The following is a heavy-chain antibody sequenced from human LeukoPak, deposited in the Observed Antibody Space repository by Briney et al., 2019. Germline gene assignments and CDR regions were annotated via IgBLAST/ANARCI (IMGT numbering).Heavy chain of an antibody. Sequence: PGESLKISRKGSGYSFTSYWIGWVRQMPGKGLEWMGIIYPGDSDTRYSPSFQGQVTISADKSISTAYLQWSSLKASDTAMYYCARPPSANYDSSGYSEFDYWGQGTLVTVSS. CDR3: ARPPSANYDSSGYSEFDY. V-gene: IGHV5-51*01. CDR1: GYSFTSYW. D-gene: IGHD3-22*01. CDR2: IYPGDSDT. J-gene: IGHJ4*02.